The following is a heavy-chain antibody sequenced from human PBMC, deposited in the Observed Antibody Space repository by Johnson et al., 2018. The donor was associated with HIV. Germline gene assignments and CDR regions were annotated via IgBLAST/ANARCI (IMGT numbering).Heavy chain of an antibody. CDR1: GFTFDDYG. J-gene: IGHJ3*02. Sequence: VQLVESGGGVVRPGGSLRVSCAASGFTFDDYGMNWVRQAPGKGLAWVSGINWNGGSTGYADPVKGRFTISRDNAKNSLYLQMNSLRAEDTALYYCARWIRYCGGDCYDVFDIWGQGTKVTVSS. V-gene: IGHV3-20*04. CDR2: INWNGGST. D-gene: IGHD2-21*02. CDR3: ARWIRYCGGDCYDVFDI.